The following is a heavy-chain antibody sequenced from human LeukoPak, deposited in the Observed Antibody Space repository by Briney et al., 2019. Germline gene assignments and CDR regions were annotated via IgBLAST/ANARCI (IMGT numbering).Heavy chain of an antibody. J-gene: IGHJ4*02. Sequence: PSETLSLTCTVSGGSISSSSYYWGWIRQPPGKGLEWIGRIYTSGSTNYNPSLKSRVTMSVDTSKNQFSLKLSSVTAADTAVYYCASLEARSGPVDYWGQGTLVTVSS. CDR2: IYTSGST. D-gene: IGHD6-19*01. V-gene: IGHV4-39*07. CDR3: ASLEARSGPVDY. CDR1: GGSISSSSYY.